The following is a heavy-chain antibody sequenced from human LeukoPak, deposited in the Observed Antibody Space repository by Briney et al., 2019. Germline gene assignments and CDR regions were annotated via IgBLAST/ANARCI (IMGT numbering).Heavy chain of an antibody. J-gene: IGHJ4*02. CDR1: GGTFSSYA. CDR3: ARSPSGYSGYDPVYY. CDR2: IIPMFGTA. D-gene: IGHD5-12*01. Sequence: ASVKVSCKASGGTFSSYALSWVRQAPGQGLEWMGGIIPMFGTANYAQKFQGRVTITAEESTSTAYMELSSLRSEDTAVYYCARSPSGYSGYDPVYYWGQGTLVTVSS. V-gene: IGHV1-69*13.